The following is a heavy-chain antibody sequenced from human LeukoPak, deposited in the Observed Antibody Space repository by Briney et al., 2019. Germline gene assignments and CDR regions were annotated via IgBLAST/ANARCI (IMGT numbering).Heavy chain of an antibody. CDR3: VRDRGTYRPIDY. V-gene: IGHV3-21*04. CDR2: ISYTGTYI. Sequence: GGSLRLSCAASAFSLNAYNMNWVRQAPGKGLEWVSSISYTGTYIYYADSVTGRFTTSRDNAQNSLYLQMNSLRAEDTAIYYCVRDRGTYRPIDYWGQGTLVTVSS. J-gene: IGHJ4*02. D-gene: IGHD1-26*01. CDR1: AFSLNAYN.